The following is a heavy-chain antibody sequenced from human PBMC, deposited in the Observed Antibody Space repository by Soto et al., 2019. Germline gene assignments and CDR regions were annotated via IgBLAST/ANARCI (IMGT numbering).Heavy chain of an antibody. J-gene: IGHJ4*02. CDR1: GYSFTSYW. Sequence: GESLKISCKGSGYSFTSYWIAWVRQMPGKGLEWMGIIYPGDSDTRYSPSFQGQVTISADKSISTAYLQWSSLEASDTAMYYCTRGWLGQYYFDYWARERWSPSPQ. CDR2: IYPGDSDT. CDR3: TRGWLGQYYFDY. D-gene: IGHD6-19*01. V-gene: IGHV5-51*01.